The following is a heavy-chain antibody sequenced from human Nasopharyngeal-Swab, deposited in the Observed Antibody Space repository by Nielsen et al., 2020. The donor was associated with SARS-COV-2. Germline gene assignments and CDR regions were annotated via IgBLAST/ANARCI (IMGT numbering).Heavy chain of an antibody. CDR3: ARDPSSSWLYDAFDI. CDR1: GFTFTSSA. CDR2: IVVGSGNT. J-gene: IGHJ3*02. D-gene: IGHD6-13*01. V-gene: IGHV1-58*01. Sequence: SVKVSCKASGFTFTSSAVQWVRQARGQRLEWIGWIVVGSGNTNYAQKFQERVTITRDMSTSTAYMELSSLRSEDTAVYYCARDPSSSWLYDAFDIWGQGTMVTVSS.